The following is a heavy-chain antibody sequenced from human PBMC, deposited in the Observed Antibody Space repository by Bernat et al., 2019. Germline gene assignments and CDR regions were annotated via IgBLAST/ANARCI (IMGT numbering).Heavy chain of an antibody. CDR3: ARKHTVTTIYYYYYMAV. CDR1: AGSFSGYY. Sequence: QVQLQQWGAGLLKPSETLSLTCAVYAGSFSGYYWSWIRQPPGKGLEWIGEINHSGSTNYNPSLKSRVTISVDTSKNQFSLKLSSVTAADTAVYYCARKHTVTTIYYYYYMAVWGKGTTVSVCS. D-gene: IGHD4-11*01. V-gene: IGHV4-34*01. J-gene: IGHJ6*03. CDR2: INHSGST.